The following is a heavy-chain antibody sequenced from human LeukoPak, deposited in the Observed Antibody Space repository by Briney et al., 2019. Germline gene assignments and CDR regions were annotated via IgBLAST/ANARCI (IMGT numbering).Heavy chain of an antibody. V-gene: IGHV1-2*02. CDR1: GYTFTSYD. CDR2: INPNSGGT. CDR3: ARERVDHVVVPAAEFDP. Sequence: ASVKVSCKASGYTFTSYDINWVRQATGQGLEWMGWINPNSGGTSYAQKFQGRVTMTRDTSISTAYMELSRLRSDDTAVYYCARERVDHVVVPAAEFDPWGQGTLVTVSS. D-gene: IGHD2-2*01. J-gene: IGHJ5*02.